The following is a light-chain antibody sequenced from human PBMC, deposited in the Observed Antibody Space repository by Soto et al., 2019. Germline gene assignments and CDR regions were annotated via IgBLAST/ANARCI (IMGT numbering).Light chain of an antibody. J-gene: IGLJ3*02. CDR3: CSYAGNSLWV. Sequence: QSALTQPRSVSGSPGQSVTISCTGTSSDVGGYNYVSWYQQHPGKAPKLMIYDVSKWPSGVPDRFSGSKSGNTASLTISGLPAEDEAEYYCCSYAGNSLWVFGGGTKVTVL. V-gene: IGLV2-11*01. CDR1: SSDVGGYNY. CDR2: DVS.